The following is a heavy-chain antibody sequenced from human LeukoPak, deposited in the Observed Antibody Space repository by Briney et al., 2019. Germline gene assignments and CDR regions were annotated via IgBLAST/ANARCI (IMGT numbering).Heavy chain of an antibody. CDR2: IIPIPGIA. CDR1: GGTFSSYA. Sequence: GASVKVSCKASGGTFSSYAISWVRQAPGQGLEWMGRIIPIPGIANYAQKFQGRVTITADKSTSTAYMELSSLRSEDTAVYYCATAAPAAAGDYWGQGTLVTVSS. CDR3: ATAAPAAAGDY. D-gene: IGHD6-13*01. V-gene: IGHV1-69*04. J-gene: IGHJ4*02.